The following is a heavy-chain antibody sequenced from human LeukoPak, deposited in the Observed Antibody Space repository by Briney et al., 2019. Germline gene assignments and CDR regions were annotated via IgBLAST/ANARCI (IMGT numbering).Heavy chain of an antibody. Sequence: ASVKVSSKASGYTLTGYYMNWVRKAPGQGLEWIKWINPNSGGTNYAQKFQGRVTMTRDTSISTAYMELSRLRSDDTAVYYCARGPLRYFDWTSPGGWFDPWGQGTLVTVSS. D-gene: IGHD3-9*01. V-gene: IGHV1-2*02. CDR3: ARGPLRYFDWTSPGGWFDP. J-gene: IGHJ5*02. CDR2: INPNSGGT. CDR1: GYTLTGYY.